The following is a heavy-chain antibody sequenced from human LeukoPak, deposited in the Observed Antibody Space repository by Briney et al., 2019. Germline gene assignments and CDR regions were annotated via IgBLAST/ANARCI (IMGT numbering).Heavy chain of an antibody. CDR2: IYYSGST. CDR1: GGSISSISYY. J-gene: IGHJ6*02. D-gene: IGHD2-15*01. Sequence: PSETLSLTCTVSGGSISSISYYWSWIRQPPGKGLEWIGSIYYSGSTYYNPSLKSRVTISVDTSKNQFSLKLSSVTAADTAVYYCASPGYCSGGSCLDGMDVWGQGTTVTVSS. V-gene: IGHV4-39*01. CDR3: ASPGYCSGGSCLDGMDV.